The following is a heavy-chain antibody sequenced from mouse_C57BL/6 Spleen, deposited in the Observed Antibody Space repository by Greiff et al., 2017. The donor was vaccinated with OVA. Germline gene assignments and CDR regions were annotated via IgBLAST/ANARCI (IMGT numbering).Heavy chain of an antibody. J-gene: IGHJ1*03. CDR1: GYTFTSYW. CDR3: ARGEVARGYFDV. CDR2: IHPNSGST. D-gene: IGHD1-1*02. Sequence: QVQLQQPGAELVKPGASVKLSCTASGYTFTSYWMHWVKQRPGQGLEWIGMIHPNSGSTNYNEKFKSKATLTVDKSSSTAYMQLSSLTSEDSAVYYCARGEVARGYFDVWGTGTTVTVSS. V-gene: IGHV1-64*01.